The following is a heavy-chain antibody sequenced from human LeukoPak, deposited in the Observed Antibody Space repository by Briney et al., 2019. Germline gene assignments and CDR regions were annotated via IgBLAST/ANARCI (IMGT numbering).Heavy chain of an antibody. V-gene: IGHV3-53*01. D-gene: IGHD2/OR15-2a*01. CDR2: IYSGGST. Sequence: GGSLRLSCEASGLTVSSNYMSWVRHAPGKGLEWVSVIYSGGSTYYADSVEGRFTISRDNSKNTLYLQMNSLRAEDTAVYYCARDRGYFYDQLDYWGQGTLVTVSS. J-gene: IGHJ4*02. CDR3: ARDRGYFYDQLDY. CDR1: GLTVSSNY.